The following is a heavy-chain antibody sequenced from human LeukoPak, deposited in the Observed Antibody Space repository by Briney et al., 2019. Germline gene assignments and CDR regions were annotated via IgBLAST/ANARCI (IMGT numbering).Heavy chain of an antibody. J-gene: IGHJ4*02. CDR2: IYTSGGT. D-gene: IGHD6-6*01. CDR3: TRLTRLSTSPDRYCLDY. V-gene: IGHV4-4*09. Sequence: SETLSLTCTVSGDSISSYYWSWIRQPPGKGLEWIGYIYTSGGTNYIPSLKGRVTISIDTSKNQFSLKLSSVTAADSAVYYCTRLTRLSTSPDRYCLDYWGQGTLVTVSS. CDR1: GDSISSYY.